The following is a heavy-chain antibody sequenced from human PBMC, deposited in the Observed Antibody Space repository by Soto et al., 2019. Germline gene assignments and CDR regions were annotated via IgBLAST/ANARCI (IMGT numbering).Heavy chain of an antibody. Sequence: ASVKVTCKASGYSFTDYHIHWVRQAPGQGLEWLGRINPKSGGTSTAQKFQGWVTMTTDTSISTASMELTRLTSDDTAIYYCARGDSTDCSNGVCSFFYNHDMDVWGQGTTVTVSS. CDR1: GYSFTDYH. V-gene: IGHV1-2*04. CDR2: INPKSGGT. D-gene: IGHD2-8*01. CDR3: ARGDSTDCSNGVCSFFYNHDMDV. J-gene: IGHJ6*02.